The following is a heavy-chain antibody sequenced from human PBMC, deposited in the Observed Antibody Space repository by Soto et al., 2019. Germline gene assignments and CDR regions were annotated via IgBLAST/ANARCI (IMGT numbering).Heavy chain of an antibody. CDR2: ISGSGGST. Sequence: GGSLRLSCAASGFTFSSYAMSWVRQAPGKGLEWVSAISGSGGSTYYADSVKGRFTISRDNSKNTLYLRMNSLRAEDTAVYYCAKNQFYLAVTTQIDYWGQGTLVTVSS. CDR1: GFTFSSYA. J-gene: IGHJ4*02. D-gene: IGHD4-4*01. CDR3: AKNQFYLAVTTQIDY. V-gene: IGHV3-23*01.